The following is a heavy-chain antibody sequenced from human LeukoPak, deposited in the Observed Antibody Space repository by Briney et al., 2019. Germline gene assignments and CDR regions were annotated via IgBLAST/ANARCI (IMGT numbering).Heavy chain of an antibody. Sequence: GGSLRLSCAASGFTFSSYAMSWVRQAPGKGLEWVSAISGSGGSTYYADSVKGRFTISRDNSKNTLYLQMNSLRAEDTAVYYCAKPAGCSSSWPTYFDYWGQGTLGTVSS. J-gene: IGHJ4*02. CDR1: GFTFSSYA. CDR3: AKPAGCSSSWPTYFDY. CDR2: ISGSGGST. D-gene: IGHD6-13*01. V-gene: IGHV3-23*01.